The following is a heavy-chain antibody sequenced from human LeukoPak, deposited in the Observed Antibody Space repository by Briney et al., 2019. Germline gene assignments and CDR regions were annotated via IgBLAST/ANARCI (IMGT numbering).Heavy chain of an antibody. CDR3: AGGQWELGGYFDY. Sequence: SETLSLTCTVSGGSISSYYWSWIRQPPGKGLEWIGYIYYSGSTNYNPSLKSRVTISVDTSKNQFSLKLSSVTAADTAVYYCAGGQWELGGYFDYWGQGTLVTVSS. D-gene: IGHD1-26*01. CDR2: IYYSGST. CDR1: GGSISSYY. J-gene: IGHJ4*02. V-gene: IGHV4-59*01.